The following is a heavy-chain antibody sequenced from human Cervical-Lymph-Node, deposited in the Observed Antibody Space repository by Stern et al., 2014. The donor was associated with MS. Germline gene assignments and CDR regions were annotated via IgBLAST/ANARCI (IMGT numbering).Heavy chain of an antibody. V-gene: IGHV3-30*04. J-gene: IGHJ4*02. CDR2: ISLDGRET. D-gene: IGHD5-12*01. CDR3: ARRGTSGYCGGDCLDY. Sequence: VQLVESGGGVVQPGKSLRLSCTGSGFTFSRYAIHWVRQAPGKGLEWVGGISLDGRETNYSQSVQGRFTISRDDSTNTSYMQMDSLTTDATAVYYCARRGTSGYCGGDCLDYWGQGTLVTVSS. CDR1: GFTFSRYA.